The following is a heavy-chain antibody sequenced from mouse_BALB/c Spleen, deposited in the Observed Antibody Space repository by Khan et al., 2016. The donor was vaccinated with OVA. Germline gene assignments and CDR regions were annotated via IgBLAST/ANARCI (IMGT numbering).Heavy chain of an antibody. CDR2: ISDLAYTI. CDR1: GFTFSDYG. J-gene: IGHJ3*01. CDR3: ARGGGTSPFAY. V-gene: IGHV5-15*02. Sequence: EVELVESGGGLVQPGGSRKLSCAASGFTFSDYGMAWVRQAPGKGPEWVAFISDLAYTIYYADTVTGRFTISRENAQNTLYLEMSSLRAEDTAIYYCARGGGTSPFAYWGRGTLVTVSA.